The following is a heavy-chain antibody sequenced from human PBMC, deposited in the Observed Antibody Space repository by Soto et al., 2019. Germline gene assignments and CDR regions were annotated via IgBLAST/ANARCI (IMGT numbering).Heavy chain of an antibody. V-gene: IGHV4-34*01. CDR3: ARGPTATFDY. CDR1: GGSFSGYY. D-gene: IGHD4-17*01. Sequence: QVQLQQWGAGLLKPSETLSLTCAVYGGSFSGYYWSWIRQPPGKGLEWIGEINHSGSTNYNPSLTSRVTISVDTSKNQFSLKLSSVTAADTAVYYCARGPTATFDYWGQGTLVTVSS. J-gene: IGHJ4*02. CDR2: INHSGST.